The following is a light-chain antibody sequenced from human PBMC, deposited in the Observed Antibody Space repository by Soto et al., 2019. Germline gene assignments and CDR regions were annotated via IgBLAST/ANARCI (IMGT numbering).Light chain of an antibody. CDR1: SSDVGSYNL. V-gene: IGLV2-14*02. Sequence: QSALTQPASVSGSPGQSIAISCTGTSSDVGSYNLVSWYQQHPGKAPKLMIYEVSYRPSGVSNRFSGSKSGNTASLTISGLQAEDEADYYCNSYTTSSTRVFGTGPKLTVL. J-gene: IGLJ1*01. CDR2: EVS. CDR3: NSYTTSSTRV.